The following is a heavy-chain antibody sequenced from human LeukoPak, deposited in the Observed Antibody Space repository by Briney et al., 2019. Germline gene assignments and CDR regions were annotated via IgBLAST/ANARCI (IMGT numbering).Heavy chain of an antibody. CDR3: ARGPYDYVWGSYRYFDY. Sequence: SETLSLTCAVYGGSFSGYYWSWIRQPPGKGLEWIGEINHSGSTNYNPSLKSRVTILVDTSKNQFSLKLSSVTAADTAVYYCARGPYDYVWGSYRYFDYWGQGTLVTVSS. D-gene: IGHD3-16*02. CDR1: GGSFSGYY. J-gene: IGHJ4*02. CDR2: INHSGST. V-gene: IGHV4-34*01.